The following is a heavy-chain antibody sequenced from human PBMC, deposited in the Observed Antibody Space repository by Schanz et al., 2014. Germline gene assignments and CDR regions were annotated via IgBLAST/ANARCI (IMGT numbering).Heavy chain of an antibody. CDR1: GFNFSSHW. J-gene: IGHJ6*02. D-gene: IGHD1-26*01. V-gene: IGHV3-7*01. Sequence: DVQLVESGGTLVRPGGSLRLSCAASGFNFSSHWMTWVRQAPGRGLEWVANIRQDVRAKYYVDSVKGRSTISRDNIASSLFLQMNSLRAEDSAVYYCARGLIVGDGQHFYFSYGLDVWGQGTTVTVSS. CDR3: ARGLIVGDGQHFYFSYGLDV. CDR2: IRQDVRAK.